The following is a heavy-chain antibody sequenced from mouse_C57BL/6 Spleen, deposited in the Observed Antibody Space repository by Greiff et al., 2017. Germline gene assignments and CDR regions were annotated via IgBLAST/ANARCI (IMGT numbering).Heavy chain of an antibody. CDR1: GFNIKNTY. CDR3: ARYDYAKGWYFDV. V-gene: IGHV14-3*01. D-gene: IGHD2-4*01. J-gene: IGHJ1*03. CDR2: FYPANGNT. Sequence: EVQLQESVAELVRPGASVKLSCKASGFNIKNTYMHWVKQRPEQGLEWIGRFYPANGNTKYAPKFQGKATMTADTSSNTAYLQLSSLTSEDAAIYYCARYDYAKGWYFDVWGTGTTVTVSS.